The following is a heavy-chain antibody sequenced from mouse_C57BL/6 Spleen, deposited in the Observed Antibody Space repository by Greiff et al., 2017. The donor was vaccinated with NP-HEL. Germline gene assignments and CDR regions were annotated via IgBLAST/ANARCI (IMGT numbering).Heavy chain of an antibody. CDR2: IYPGDGDT. J-gene: IGHJ1*03. Sequence: VQLQQSGPELVKPGASVKISCKASGYAFSSSWMNWVKQRPGKGLEWIGRIYPGDGDTNYNGKFKGKATLTADKSSSTAYMQLSSLTSEDSAVYFCAREAGNWYCDVWGTGTTVTVSS. CDR1: GYAFSSSW. D-gene: IGHD1-1*02. CDR3: AREAGNWYCDV. V-gene: IGHV1-82*01.